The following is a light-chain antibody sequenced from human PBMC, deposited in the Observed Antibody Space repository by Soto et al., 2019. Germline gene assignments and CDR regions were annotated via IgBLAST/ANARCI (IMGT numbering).Light chain of an antibody. CDR2: EVT. Sequence: QSALTQPASVSGSPGQSITISCTGTSSDIDTYNYVSWYQQHPGKAPKPIIYEVTNRPSGVSNRFSGSKSGDTASLTISGLRAEDEADYYCSSYTSSTDYVFGTGTKVTVL. CDR3: SSYTSSTDYV. V-gene: IGLV2-14*01. CDR1: SSDIDTYNY. J-gene: IGLJ1*01.